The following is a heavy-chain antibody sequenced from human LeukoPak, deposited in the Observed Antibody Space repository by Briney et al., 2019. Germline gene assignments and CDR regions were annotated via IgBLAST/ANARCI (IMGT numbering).Heavy chain of an antibody. V-gene: IGHV1-2*02. CDR1: AYTFTGYY. J-gene: IGHJ4*02. Sequence: ASVKVSFKASAYTFTGYYMHWVRQPPGQGLEWMGLINPYSGGTNYAQKFQDRVTMTRDTSISTAYMEVSRLRSDDTDVYYCAREGSGRYGNFDYWGQGTLVTVSS. CDR3: AREGSGRYGNFDY. CDR2: INPYSGGT. D-gene: IGHD6-19*01.